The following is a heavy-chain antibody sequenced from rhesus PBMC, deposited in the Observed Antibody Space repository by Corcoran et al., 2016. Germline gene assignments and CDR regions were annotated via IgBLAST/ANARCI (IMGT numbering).Heavy chain of an antibody. D-gene: IGHD6-31*01. V-gene: IGHV3-136*01. CDR1: GFTFSSYD. J-gene: IGHJ4*01. CDR2: ISYTDKTI. Sequence: EVQLVESGGGLVQPGGSLRLSCAASGFTFSSYDMCWVRQPPGKGLEWVSYISYTDKTIYYADSVKGRFTISRDNAKNSLSLQMSSLRAEDTAVYYCTRASIAAAGTFDYWGQGVLVTVSS. CDR3: TRASIAAAGTFDY.